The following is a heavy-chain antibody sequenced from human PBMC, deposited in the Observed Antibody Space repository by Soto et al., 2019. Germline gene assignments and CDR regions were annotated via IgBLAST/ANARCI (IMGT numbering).Heavy chain of an antibody. CDR3: ARDCARTSCSVWKL. V-gene: IGHV3-23*01. D-gene: IGHD2-2*01. Sequence: EVQLLESGGGLVQPGESLRLSCAASGFTFSNYAMTWVRQAPGKGLEWVSGITGSSETTYYADSVKGRFTISRDNSKNTVFLQMNGLRAEDSAVYYCARDCARTSCSVWKLWGQGTLVTVSP. J-gene: IGHJ4*02. CDR2: ITGSSETT. CDR1: GFTFSNYA.